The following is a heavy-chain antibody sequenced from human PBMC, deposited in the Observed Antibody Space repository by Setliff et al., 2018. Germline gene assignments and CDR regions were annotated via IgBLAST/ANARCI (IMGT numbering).Heavy chain of an antibody. Sequence: ASVKVSCKASGATFSSYGISWVRQAPGQGPEWMGGTIPIFGTTDYAQKFQGRVTIITDESTSTAFMQLSSLRSEDTAVYYCVREGVDSRSSTDYRYYMDVWG. CDR3: VREGVDSRSSTDYRYYMDV. J-gene: IGHJ6*03. D-gene: IGHD3-22*01. V-gene: IGHV1-69*05. CDR1: GATFSSYG. CDR2: TIPIFGTT.